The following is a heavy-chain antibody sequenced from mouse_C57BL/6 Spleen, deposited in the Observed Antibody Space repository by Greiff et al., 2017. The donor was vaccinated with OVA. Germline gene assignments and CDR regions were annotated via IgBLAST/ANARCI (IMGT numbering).Heavy chain of an antibody. CDR2: INPNNGGT. CDR3: ARDYSNYLYYAMDY. Sequence: EVMLVESGPELVKPGASVKMSCKASGYTFTDYNMHWVKQSHGKSLEWIGYINPNNGGTSYNQKFKGKATLTVNKSSSTAYMELRSLTSEDSAVYYCARDYSNYLYYAMDYWGQGTSVTVSS. D-gene: IGHD2-5*01. J-gene: IGHJ4*01. CDR1: GYTFTDYN. V-gene: IGHV1-22*01.